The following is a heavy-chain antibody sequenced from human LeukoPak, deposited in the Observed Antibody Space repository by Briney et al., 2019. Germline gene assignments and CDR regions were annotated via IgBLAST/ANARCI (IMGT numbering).Heavy chain of an antibody. Sequence: PSETLSLTCTVSGGSISSYHWNWIRQPPGKGLEWIGYIYYSGSTDYNPSLKSRVTISVDTSKNQFSLKLSSVTAADTAVYYCARRGTSYYYYYMDVWGKGTTVTVSS. CDR2: IYYSGST. CDR3: ARRGTSYYYYYMDV. CDR1: GGSISSYH. V-gene: IGHV4-59*08. J-gene: IGHJ6*03. D-gene: IGHD3-16*01.